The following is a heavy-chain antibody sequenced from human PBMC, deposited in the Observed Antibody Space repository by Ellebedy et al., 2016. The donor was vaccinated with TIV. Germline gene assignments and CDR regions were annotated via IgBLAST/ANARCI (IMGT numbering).Heavy chain of an antibody. V-gene: IGHV3-7*03. CDR3: ARASSSWYVEGFDY. CDR2: IKQDGSEK. J-gene: IGHJ4*02. Sequence: GESLKISXAASGFTFSSYWMSWVRQAPGKGLEWVANIKQDGSEKYYVDSVKGRFTISRDNAKNSLYLQMNSLRAEDTAVYYCARASSSWYVEGFDYWGQGTLVTVSS. CDR1: GFTFSSYW. D-gene: IGHD6-13*01.